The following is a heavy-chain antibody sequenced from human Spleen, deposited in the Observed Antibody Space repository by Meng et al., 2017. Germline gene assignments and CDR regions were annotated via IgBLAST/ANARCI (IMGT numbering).Heavy chain of an antibody. V-gene: IGHV1-2*02. J-gene: IGHJ4*02. CDR2: INPNSGGT. D-gene: IGHD3-10*01. CDR1: GYTFTGYY. CDR3: ARRRFGELSIYG. Sequence: ASVKVSCKASGYTFTGYYMRWVRQAPGQGLEWMGWINPNSGGTNYAQKFQGRVTMTRDTSISTAYMELSRLRSDDTAVYYCARRRFGELSIYGWGQGTLVTVSS.